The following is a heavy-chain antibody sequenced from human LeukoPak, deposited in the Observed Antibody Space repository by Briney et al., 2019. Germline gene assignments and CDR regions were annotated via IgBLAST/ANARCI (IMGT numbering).Heavy chain of an antibody. V-gene: IGHV4-59*01. J-gene: IGHJ5*02. CDR3: ARPMQYGSAFDP. CDR1: GGSISSYY. CDR2: IYYSGGT. D-gene: IGHD3-10*01. Sequence: SETLSLTCTVSGGSISSYYWSWIRQPPGKGLEWIGYIYYSGGTNYNPSLKSRVTISVDTSKNQFSLKLSSVTAADTAVYYCARPMQYGSAFDPWGQGTLVTVSS.